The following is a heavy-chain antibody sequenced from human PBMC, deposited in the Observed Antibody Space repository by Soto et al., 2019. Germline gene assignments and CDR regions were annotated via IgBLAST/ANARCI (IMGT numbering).Heavy chain of an antibody. CDR2: IYYSGST. CDR3: ARDEGPASSFDY. J-gene: IGHJ4*02. Sequence: QVQLQESGPGLVKPSETLSLTCTVSGGSVSSGSDYWSWIRQAPRKALEWTGYIYYSGSTNYNPSLQSRVTISVDTSKNQSSMKLSSVTAADTAVYYCARDEGPASSFDYWGQGTLVTVSS. CDR1: GGSVSSGSDY. V-gene: IGHV4-61*01. D-gene: IGHD6-25*01.